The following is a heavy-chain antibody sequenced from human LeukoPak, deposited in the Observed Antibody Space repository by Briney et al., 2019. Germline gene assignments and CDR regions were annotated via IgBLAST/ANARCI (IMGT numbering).Heavy chain of an antibody. CDR2: IRSKANSYAT. CDR1: GFTFSGSA. Sequence: GGSLRLSCAASGFTFSGSAMHWVHQASGKGLEWVGRIRSKANSYATAYAASVKGRFTISRDDSKNTAYLQMNSLKTEDTAVYYCTRRWTDISIHAPHYYYMDVWGKGSTVTVSS. J-gene: IGHJ6*03. V-gene: IGHV3-73*01. CDR3: TRRWTDISIHAPHYYYMDV. D-gene: IGHD3-9*01.